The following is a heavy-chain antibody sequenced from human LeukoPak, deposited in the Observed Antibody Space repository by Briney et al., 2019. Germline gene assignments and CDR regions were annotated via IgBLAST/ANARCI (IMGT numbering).Heavy chain of an antibody. V-gene: IGHV3-23*01. J-gene: IGHJ4*02. CDR3: AKGPSSTTCCPFDY. Sequence: PGGSLRLSCAASGFTFRSYAMAWVRQAPGKGLEWVSVLTGSGDATYYADSVKGRFIISRDNSKDTLYLQINNLRAEDTAVYYRAKGPSSTTCCPFDYWGQGTLVTVSS. CDR2: LTGSGDAT. CDR1: GFTFRSYA. D-gene: IGHD2-2*01.